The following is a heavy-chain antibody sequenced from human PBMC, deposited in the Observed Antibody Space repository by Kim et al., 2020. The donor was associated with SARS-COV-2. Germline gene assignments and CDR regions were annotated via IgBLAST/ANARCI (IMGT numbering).Heavy chain of an antibody. V-gene: IGHV3-21*01. CDR1: GFTFSAYK. CDR2: IGRAGDDI. D-gene: IGHD6-13*01. CDR3: VRDLRSRMTSSWYVFDF. J-gene: IGHJ4*02. Sequence: GGSLRLSCTASGFTFSAYKMHWVRRAPGKGLEWVSSIGRAGDDISYVDSVKGRFTISRDNAWNSLYLQMNYLRAEDTGLYYCVRDLRSRMTSSWYVFDFWGQGTLVTVSS.